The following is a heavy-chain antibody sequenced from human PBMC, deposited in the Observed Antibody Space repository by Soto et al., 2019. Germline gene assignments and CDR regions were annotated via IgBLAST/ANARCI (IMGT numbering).Heavy chain of an antibody. CDR2: ISAYNGNT. V-gene: IGHV1-18*01. J-gene: IGHJ6*02. Sequence: QVQLVQSGAEVKKPGASVKVSCKASGYTFTSYGISWVRQAPGQGLAWMGWISAYNGNTNYAQKLQGRVTMTTDTSTSTAYMELRSLRSDDTAVYYCARGYCSGGSCYPGFNYYYGMDVWGQGTTVTVSS. CDR3: ARGYCSGGSCYPGFNYYYGMDV. CDR1: GYTFTSYG. D-gene: IGHD2-15*01.